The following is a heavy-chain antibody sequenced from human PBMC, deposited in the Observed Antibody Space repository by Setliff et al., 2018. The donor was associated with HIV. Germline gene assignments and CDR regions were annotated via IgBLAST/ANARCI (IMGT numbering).Heavy chain of an antibody. D-gene: IGHD3-3*01. Sequence: SETLSLTCNVSGGSISTYYWSWIRQPPGKGLEWLGYVSYSGSTNFNPSLESRLAMSVDMSKNHFSLKMSSVTAADTAVYYCARGVVDYDFWSGSGDYYYMDVWGKGTTVTVSS. CDR1: GGSISTYY. V-gene: IGHV4-59*12. J-gene: IGHJ6*03. CDR3: ARGVVDYDFWSGSGDYYYMDV. CDR2: VSYSGST.